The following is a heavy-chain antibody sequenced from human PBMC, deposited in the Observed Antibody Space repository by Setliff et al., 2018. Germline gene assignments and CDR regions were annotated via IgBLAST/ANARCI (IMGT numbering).Heavy chain of an antibody. CDR3: ARRTFGSGRFDP. V-gene: IGHV4-61*09. Sequence: SETLSLTCTVSGDSISSGSYYWSWIRQPAGKGLGWIGQIHTSGSTNYSPSLKSRVTISIDTSKNQFSLKPNSVTATDTALYYCARRTFGSGRFDPWGQGTLVTVS. D-gene: IGHD3-16*01. CDR1: GDSISSGSYY. J-gene: IGHJ5*02. CDR2: IHTSGST.